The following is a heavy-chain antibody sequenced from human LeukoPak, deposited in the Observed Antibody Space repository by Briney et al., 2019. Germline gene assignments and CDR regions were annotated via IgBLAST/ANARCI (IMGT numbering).Heavy chain of an antibody. CDR2: VDPEDGET. D-gene: IGHD6-13*01. V-gene: IGHV1-69-2*01. CDR1: GYTFTDYY. Sequence: ASVKVSYKVSGYTFTDYYMHWVQQAPGKGLEWMGLVDPEDGETIYAEKFQGRVTITADTSTDTAYMELSSLRSEDTAVYYCATGGIAAAGTGNWFDPWGQGTLVTVSS. J-gene: IGHJ5*02. CDR3: ATGGIAAAGTGNWFDP.